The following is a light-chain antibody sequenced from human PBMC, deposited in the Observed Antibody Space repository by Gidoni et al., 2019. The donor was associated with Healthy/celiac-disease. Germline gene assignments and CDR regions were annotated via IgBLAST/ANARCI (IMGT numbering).Light chain of an antibody. J-gene: IGKJ3*01. Sequence: DIQMTQSPSSLSASVGDRVTITCRTSQSISSYLNWYQQKPGKAPKLLIYAASSLQSGVPSRFRGSGSGTDFTLTISSLQPEDFATYYCQQSYSIAFTFXPXTKVDIK. CDR2: AAS. CDR3: QQSYSIAFT. CDR1: QSISSY. V-gene: IGKV1-39*01.